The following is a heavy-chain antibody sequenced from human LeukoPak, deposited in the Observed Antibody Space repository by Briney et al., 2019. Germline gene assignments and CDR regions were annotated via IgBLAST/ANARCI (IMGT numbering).Heavy chain of an antibody. J-gene: IGHJ3*02. D-gene: IGHD1-26*01. CDR1: GYTFTSYD. Sequence: ASVKVSCKASGYTFTSYDINWVRQATGQGLEWMGWMNPNSGNTGYAQKFQGRVTMTRNTSISTACMELSSLRSEDTAVYYCARALDSSGSYRPYDAFDIWGQGTMVTVSS. CDR2: MNPNSGNT. CDR3: ARALDSSGSYRPYDAFDI. V-gene: IGHV1-8*01.